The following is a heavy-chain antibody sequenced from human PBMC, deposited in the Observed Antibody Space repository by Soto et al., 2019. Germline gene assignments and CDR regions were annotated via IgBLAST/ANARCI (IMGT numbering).Heavy chain of an antibody. CDR2: IKQDGSEK. V-gene: IGHV3-7*01. Sequence: GGSLRLSCAASGFTFSSYWMSWVRQAPGKGLEWVANIKQDGSEKYYVDSVKGRITISRDNAKNSLYLQMNSLRAEDTAVYYCARAALSYYNAFDIWGQGTMVTVSS. CDR3: ARAALSYYNAFDI. J-gene: IGHJ3*02. D-gene: IGHD3-10*01. CDR1: GFTFSSYW.